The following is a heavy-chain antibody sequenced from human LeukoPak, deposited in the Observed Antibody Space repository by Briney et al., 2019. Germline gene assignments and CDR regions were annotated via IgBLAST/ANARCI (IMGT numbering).Heavy chain of an antibody. V-gene: IGHV4-30-2*01. CDR3: ATFSDRSGDAVLAWGPKWKGQNSAFDI. Sequence: PSETLSLTCAVSGGSINSGDNSWNWIRQTPGKGLEWIGNIYNTGITSYNPSLESRVTMSVDKSKNHFSLRLRSVTAADTAVYFCATFSDRSGDAVLAWGPKWKGQNSAFDIWGQGTLVTVSS. CDR1: GGSINSGDNS. D-gene: IGHD4-17*01. CDR2: IYNTGIT. J-gene: IGHJ3*02.